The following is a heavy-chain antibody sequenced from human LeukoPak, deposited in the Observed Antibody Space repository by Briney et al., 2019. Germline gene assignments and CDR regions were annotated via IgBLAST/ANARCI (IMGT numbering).Heavy chain of an antibody. CDR2: IYYSGST. V-gene: IGHV4-59*11. CDR3: ARGMIPTLDAFDI. Sequence: SETLSLTCTVSGGSISSHYWSWIRQPPGKGLEWIGYIYYSGSTNYNPSLESRLTISVDTSKNQFSLKLSSVTAADTAVYYCARGMIPTLDAFDIWGQGTMVTVSS. J-gene: IGHJ3*02. D-gene: IGHD3-22*01. CDR1: GGSISSHY.